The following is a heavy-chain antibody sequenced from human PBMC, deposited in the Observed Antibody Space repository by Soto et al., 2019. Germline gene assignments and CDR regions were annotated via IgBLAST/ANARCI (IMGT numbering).Heavy chain of an antibody. V-gene: IGHV3-11*03. CDR3: AISYDIVTAGIFDR. J-gene: IGHJ3*01. D-gene: IGHD3-9*01. CDR1: EFTFSDYY. Sequence: HVQLLESGGDLVQPGGSLRLSCAASEFTFSDYYISWIRQAPGKGLEWLSYISNTGSYTNYADSVKGRFTISRDNAKNSLYLQMNSLRVEDTAVYYCAISYDIVTAGIFDRWGQGTRVTVSS. CDR2: ISNTGSYT.